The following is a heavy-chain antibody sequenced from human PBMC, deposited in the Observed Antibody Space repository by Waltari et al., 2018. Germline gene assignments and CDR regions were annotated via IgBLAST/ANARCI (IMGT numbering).Heavy chain of an antibody. CDR3: ARVTGTRIPRHYYYGMDV. CDR2: IIPIFGTA. Sequence: QVQLVQSGADVQKPGSSVKVPCKASGGTFSSYATRWVRQAPGQGLEWMGGIIPIFGTANYAQKSQGRVTITADESTSTAYMELSSLRSEDTAVYYCARVTGTRIPRHYYYGMDVWGQGTTVTVSS. V-gene: IGHV1-69*01. J-gene: IGHJ6*02. CDR1: GGTFSSYA. D-gene: IGHD1-7*01.